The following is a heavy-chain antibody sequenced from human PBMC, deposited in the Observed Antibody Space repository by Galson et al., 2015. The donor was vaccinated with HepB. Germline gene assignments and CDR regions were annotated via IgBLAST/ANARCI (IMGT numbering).Heavy chain of an antibody. D-gene: IGHD2-2*03. J-gene: IGHJ6*02. CDR2: ISPYHDNT. CDR3: ARDGLGYCSGSSCRDYGMDV. V-gene: IGHV1-18*04. CDR1: GYTFPSPG. Sequence: SVKVSCQASGYTFPSPGIIWARQAPEQGLEWMGWISPYHDNTNYVQKYQGRVTMTTDTSTSTAYMELRSLTSDDTAVYYCARDGLGYCSGSSCRDYGMDVWGQGTTVTVSS.